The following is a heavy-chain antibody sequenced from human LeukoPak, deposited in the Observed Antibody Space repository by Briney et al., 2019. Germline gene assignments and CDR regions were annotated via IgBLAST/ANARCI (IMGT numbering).Heavy chain of an antibody. D-gene: IGHD6-6*01. CDR1: GYTFTSYY. J-gene: IGHJ4*02. V-gene: IGHV1-46*01. CDR2: INPSGGST. Sequence: GASVKVSCKASGYTFTSYYMHWVRQAPGQGLEWMGIINPSGGSTSYAQKFQGRVTMTRDMSTSTVYMELSSLRSEDTAVYYCASWQYSSSSGVGGPETDYWGQGTLVTVSS. CDR3: ASWQYSSSSGVGGPETDY.